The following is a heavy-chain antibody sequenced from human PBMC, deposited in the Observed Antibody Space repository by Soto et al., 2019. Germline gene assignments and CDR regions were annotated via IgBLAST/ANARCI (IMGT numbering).Heavy chain of an antibody. CDR2: ISHSGST. V-gene: IGHV4-30-2*06. CDR1: SGSISSGGYS. J-gene: IGHJ4*02. D-gene: IGHD6-6*01. CDR3: ASGSHVPHY. Sequence: TLSLTCAVSSGSISSGGYSWSWIRQSPGKGLEWIGYISHSGSTYYNPSLKSRVTISVDRSKNQFSLKLSSVTAADTAVYYCASGSHVPHYWGQGTLVTVSS.